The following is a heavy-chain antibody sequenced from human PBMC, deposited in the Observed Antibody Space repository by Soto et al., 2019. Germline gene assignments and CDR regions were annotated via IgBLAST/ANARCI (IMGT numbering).Heavy chain of an antibody. D-gene: IGHD3-9*01. J-gene: IGHJ4*02. CDR1: Y. CDR2: INHSGST. Sequence: YWIGWVRQPPGKGLEWIGEINHSGSTNYNPSLKSRVTISVDTSKNQFSLKLSSVTAADTAVYYCARGDSDYDILTGHDYWGQGTLVTVSS. V-gene: IGHV4-34*01. CDR3: ARGDSDYDILTGHDY.